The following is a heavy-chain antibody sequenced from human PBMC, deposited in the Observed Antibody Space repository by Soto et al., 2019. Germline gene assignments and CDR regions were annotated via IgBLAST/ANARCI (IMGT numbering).Heavy chain of an antibody. Sequence: QVRLVESGGGVVQPGRSLRLSCAASGFTFSNYGMHWVRQAPGKGLEWVALIWFDGSNNYYVDSVKGRFTISRDNSKNTLYLQMDSLKVEDTAVYYCARVFDCSDVNLRPWDAFDIWGQGTMVTVSS. CDR2: IWFDGSNN. D-gene: IGHD2-21*01. CDR1: GFTFSNYG. V-gene: IGHV3-33*01. J-gene: IGHJ3*02. CDR3: ARVFDCSDVNLRPWDAFDI.